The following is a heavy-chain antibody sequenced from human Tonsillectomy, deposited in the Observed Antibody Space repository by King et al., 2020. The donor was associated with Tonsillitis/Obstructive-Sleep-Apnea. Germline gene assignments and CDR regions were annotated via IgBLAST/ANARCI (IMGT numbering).Heavy chain of an antibody. CDR2: ISSRGNTI. CDR1: GFIFSSYE. V-gene: IGHV3-48*03. CDR3: ARDWGYCSSTSCLDDAFNM. J-gene: IGHJ3*02. Sequence: VQLVESGGGLVQPGGSLRLSCAASGFIFSSYEMNWVRQAPGKGLEWVAYISSRGNTIYYADSVKGRFTISRDNAKNSLFLQMNSLRADDTAVYYCARDWGYCSSTSCLDDAFNMWGQGTMVTVSS. D-gene: IGHD2-2*01.